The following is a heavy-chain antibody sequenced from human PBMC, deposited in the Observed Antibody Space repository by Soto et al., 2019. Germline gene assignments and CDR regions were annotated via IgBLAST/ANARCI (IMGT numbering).Heavy chain of an antibody. Sequence: XGTLALTFTVSGGSISSYYWSGIGQPPGKGLEWIGYIYYSGSTNYNPSLKSRVTISVDTSKNQFSLKLSSVTAADTAVYYCARDYGRSGSPGAFDIWGQGTMVTVSS. V-gene: IGHV4-59*01. CDR1: GGSISSYY. CDR3: ARDYGRSGSPGAFDI. J-gene: IGHJ3*02. D-gene: IGHD1-26*01. CDR2: IYYSGST.